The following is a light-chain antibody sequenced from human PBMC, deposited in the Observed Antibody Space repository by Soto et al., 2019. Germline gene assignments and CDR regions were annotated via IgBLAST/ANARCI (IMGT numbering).Light chain of an antibody. V-gene: IGLV2-8*01. Sequence: QSALTQPPSAYGSPEQSVTISCTGTSSDVGGYKYVSWYQQHPGKAPKLMIFEVNKRPSGVPDRFSGSKSGNTASLTVSGLHAEDEADYYCSSYAGINNLGVFGTGTKVTVL. J-gene: IGLJ1*01. CDR3: SSYAGINNLGV. CDR1: SSDVGGYKY. CDR2: EVN.